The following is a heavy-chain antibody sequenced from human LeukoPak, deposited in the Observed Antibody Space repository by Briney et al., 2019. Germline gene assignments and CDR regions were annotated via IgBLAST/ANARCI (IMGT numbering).Heavy chain of an antibody. CDR2: IITMFGTT. J-gene: IGHJ6*02. D-gene: IGHD3-16*01. V-gene: IGHV1-69*01. CDR1: GGSFSSYA. Sequence: SVKVSCKASGGSFSSYAISWVRQAPGQGLAWMGGIITMFGTTNYAQKFQGRVTVTADESTGTAYMKLSSLRSEDTAVYYCAREPGLKNPGHYEMDVWGQGTTVTVSS. CDR3: AREPGLKNPGHYEMDV.